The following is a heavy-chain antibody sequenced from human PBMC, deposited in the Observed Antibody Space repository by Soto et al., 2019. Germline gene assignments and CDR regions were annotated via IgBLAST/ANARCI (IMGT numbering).Heavy chain of an antibody. CDR1: GGSLSDYF. CDR3: ARGGGNSGYFFDY. D-gene: IGHD5-12*01. J-gene: IGHJ4*02. Sequence: QVQLRQWGAGLLKPSETLSLRCAVYGGSLSDYFWSWIRQSPEKGLEWIGEINHGRSTKYNLSLKSRVTISVDASKNQVSLILTSATAADTAVYRCARGGGNSGYFFDYWGRGTLVTVSS. V-gene: IGHV4-34*02. CDR2: INHGRST.